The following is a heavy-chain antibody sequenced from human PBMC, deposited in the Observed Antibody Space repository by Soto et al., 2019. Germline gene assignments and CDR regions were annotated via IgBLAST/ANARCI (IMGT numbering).Heavy chain of an antibody. Sequence: ASVKVSCKASGYTFTSYDINWVRQATGQGLEWMGWMNPNSGNTGYAQKFQGRVTMTRNTSISTAYMELSSLRSEDTAVYYCARGLTMNGQDYFDYWGQGTLVTVSS. CDR1: GYTFTSYD. J-gene: IGHJ4*02. V-gene: IGHV1-8*01. D-gene: IGHD3-22*01. CDR3: ARGLTMNGQDYFDY. CDR2: MNPNSGNT.